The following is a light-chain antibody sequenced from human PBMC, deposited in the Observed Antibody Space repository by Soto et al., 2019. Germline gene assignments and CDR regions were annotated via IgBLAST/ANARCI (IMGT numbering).Light chain of an antibody. CDR2: DAS. J-gene: IGKJ4*01. V-gene: IGKV1-5*01. CDR3: QQYDNLPPHLT. Sequence: DIQMTQSPSTLSASVGDRVTITCWASQSISGWLAWFQQKPGKAPKLLIYDASTLESGVPSRFSGSGSGTQFTLTISSLQPDDFATYFCQQYDNLPPHLTFGGGTKVEIK. CDR1: QSISGW.